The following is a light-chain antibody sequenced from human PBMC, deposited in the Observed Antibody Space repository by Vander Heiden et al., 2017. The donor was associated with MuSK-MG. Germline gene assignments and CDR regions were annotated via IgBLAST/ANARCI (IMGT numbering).Light chain of an antibody. V-gene: IGLV1-40*01. CDR3: QSYDSSRSVV. J-gene: IGLJ2*01. CDR2: VNN. Sequence: QSVLTQPPSVSGAPGQRVTISCPGSNSNIGAGYDVHWYQQLPGTAPKLLIYVNNNRPSGVPDRFSGSKSGTSASLAITGLQAGDEADYYCQSYDSSRSVVFGGGTKLTVL. CDR1: NSNIGAGYD.